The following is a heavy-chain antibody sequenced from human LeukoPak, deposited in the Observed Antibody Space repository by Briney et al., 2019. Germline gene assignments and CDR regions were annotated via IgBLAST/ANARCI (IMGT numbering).Heavy chain of an antibody. CDR2: IYTSGST. J-gene: IGHJ4*02. CDR3: ARVIAVAGTRYFDY. CDR1: GGSISSYY. D-gene: IGHD6-19*01. V-gene: IGHV4-4*07. Sequence: SETLSLTCTVSGGSISSYYWSWIRQPAGKGLEWIGRIYTSGSTNYNPSLKSRVTMSVDTSRNQFSLKLSSVTAADTAVYYCARVIAVAGTRYFDYWGQGTLVTVSS.